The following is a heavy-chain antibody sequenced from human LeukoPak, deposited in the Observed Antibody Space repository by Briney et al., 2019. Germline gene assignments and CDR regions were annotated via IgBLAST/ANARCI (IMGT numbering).Heavy chain of an antibody. V-gene: IGHV3-30-3*01. D-gene: IGHD5-18*01. CDR1: GFTSSSYA. J-gene: IGHJ5*02. CDR3: ARGKGYSYGYWFDP. Sequence: HPGRSLRLSCAASGFTSSSYAMHWVRQAPGKGLEWVAVISYDGSNKYYADSVKGRFTISRDNSKNTLYLQMNSLRAEDTAVYYCARGKGYSYGYWFDPWGQGTLVTVSS. CDR2: ISYDGSNK.